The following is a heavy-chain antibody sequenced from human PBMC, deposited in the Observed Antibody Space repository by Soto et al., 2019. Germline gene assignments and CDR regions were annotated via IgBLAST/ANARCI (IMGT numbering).Heavy chain of an antibody. V-gene: IGHV4-30-2*01. Sequence: SETLSLTCTVSGGSLSSGGYSWSWIRQHPGQGLEWIGYIYHSGSTNYNPSLKSRVTISVDKSKNQFSLKLSSVTAADTAVYYCARTYSRGAFDIWGQGTMVTVSS. CDR1: GGSLSSGGYS. CDR3: ARTYSRGAFDI. D-gene: IGHD2-21*01. CDR2: IYHSGST. J-gene: IGHJ3*02.